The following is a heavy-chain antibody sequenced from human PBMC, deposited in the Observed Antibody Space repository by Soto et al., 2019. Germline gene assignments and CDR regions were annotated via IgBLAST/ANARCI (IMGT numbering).Heavy chain of an antibody. Sequence: GGSLRLSCAASGFPFSSYGMHWVRTAPGKGLEWVAVISYDGSNKYYADSVKGRFTISRDNSKNTLYLQMNSLRAEDTAVYYCAKEGSTNCSGGSCFDYYFDYWGQGTLVTVSS. CDR2: ISYDGSNK. CDR1: GFPFSSYG. V-gene: IGHV3-30*18. J-gene: IGHJ4*02. D-gene: IGHD2-15*01. CDR3: AKEGSTNCSGGSCFDYYFDY.